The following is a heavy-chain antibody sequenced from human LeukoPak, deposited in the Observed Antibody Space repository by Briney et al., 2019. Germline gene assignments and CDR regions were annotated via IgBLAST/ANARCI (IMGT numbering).Heavy chain of an antibody. Sequence: PSETLSLTCAVYGGYFSGYCWSWIRQTPGKGLEWIGEINHSGSTNYNPPLKSRATISVDTSKNQFSLKLSSVTAADTAVYYCATGGDILTGYYSDAFDIWGQGTMVTVSS. CDR1: GGYFSGYC. D-gene: IGHD3-9*01. CDR3: ATGGDILTGYYSDAFDI. CDR2: INHSGST. J-gene: IGHJ3*02. V-gene: IGHV4-34*01.